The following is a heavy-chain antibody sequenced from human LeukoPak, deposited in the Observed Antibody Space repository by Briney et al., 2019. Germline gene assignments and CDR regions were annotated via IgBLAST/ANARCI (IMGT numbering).Heavy chain of an antibody. D-gene: IGHD3-10*01. CDR2: ISAYNGNT. CDR3: ATGLYYYGSGSYYIDY. V-gene: IGHV1-18*01. J-gene: IGHJ4*02. CDR1: GYTFTSYG. Sequence: GASVTVSCKASGYTFTSYGISWVRQAPGQGLEWMGWISAYNGNTNYAQELQGRVTMTEDTSTDTAYMELSSLRSEDTAVYYCATGLYYYGSGSYYIDYWGQGTLVTVSS.